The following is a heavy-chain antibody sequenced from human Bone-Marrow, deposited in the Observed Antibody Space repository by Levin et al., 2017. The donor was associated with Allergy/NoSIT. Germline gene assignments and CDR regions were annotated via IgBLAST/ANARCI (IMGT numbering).Heavy chain of an antibody. J-gene: IGHJ6*02. CDR3: TRDPGRGYGMDV. Sequence: RSSETLSLTCAISGDSVSSNTAAWNWIRQSPSRGLEWLGRTYFRSKWINEYAESVKSRISVNPDTSKNQFSLHLSSVTPDDTAVYYCTRDPGRGYGMDVWGQGTTVTVSS. CDR1: GDSVSSNTAA. CDR2: TYFRSKWIN. V-gene: IGHV6-1*01.